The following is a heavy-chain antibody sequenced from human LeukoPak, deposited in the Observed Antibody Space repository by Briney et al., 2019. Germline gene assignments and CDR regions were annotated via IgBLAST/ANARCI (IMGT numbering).Heavy chain of an antibody. D-gene: IGHD3-22*01. CDR1: GFTFSSYS. CDR2: ISSSSSYI. V-gene: IGHV3-21*01. CDR3: ARARYYYDSSGYYYYYGMDV. Sequence: GGSLRLSCAASGFTFSSYSMNWVRQAPGKGLEWVSSISSSSSYIYCADSVKGRFTISRDNAKNSLYLQMNSLRAEDTAVYYCARARYYYDSSGYYYYYGMDVWGQGTTVTVSS. J-gene: IGHJ6*02.